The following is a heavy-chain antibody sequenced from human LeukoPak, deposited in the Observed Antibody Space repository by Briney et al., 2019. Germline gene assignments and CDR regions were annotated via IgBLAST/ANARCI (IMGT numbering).Heavy chain of an antibody. J-gene: IGHJ4*02. Sequence: GGSLRLSCAASGFTFSSYWMNWARQAPGKGLEWVASINHNGNVNYYVDSVKGRFTISRDNAKNSLYLRMTSLRAEDTAVYYCARDPGRTGFDYWGQGTLVTVSS. D-gene: IGHD1/OR15-1a*01. CDR2: INHNGNVN. CDR3: ARDPGRTGFDY. V-gene: IGHV3-7*03. CDR1: GFTFSSYW.